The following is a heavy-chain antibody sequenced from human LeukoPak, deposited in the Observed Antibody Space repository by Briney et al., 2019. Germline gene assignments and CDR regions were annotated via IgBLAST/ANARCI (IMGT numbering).Heavy chain of an antibody. CDR1: AFTFSRYG. CDR3: AKASPYGSGSYYGMDV. CDR2: IRSDGNNK. D-gene: IGHD3-10*01. V-gene: IGHV3-30*02. Sequence: GGSLRLSCAASAFTFSRYGMHWVRQAPGKGLEWVALIRSDGNNKYYADSVKGRFAISRDNSKNTLSLQMNSLRTEDTAVYYCAKASPYGSGSYYGMDVWGQGTTVTVSS. J-gene: IGHJ6*02.